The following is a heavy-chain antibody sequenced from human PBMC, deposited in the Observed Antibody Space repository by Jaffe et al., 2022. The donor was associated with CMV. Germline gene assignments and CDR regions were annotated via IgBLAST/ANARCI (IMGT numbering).Heavy chain of an antibody. J-gene: IGHJ4*02. CDR3: AKDGREGYSFD. V-gene: IGHV3-30*18. CDR1: GFSFSSYG. CDR2: ISTDGSNR. D-gene: IGHD5-18*01. Sequence: QVQLVESGGGVVQPGRSLRLSCATSGFSFSSYGMHWVRQAPGKGLEWVAVISTDGSNRYYGDSVKGRFTISRDNSKNTLYLQTNSLRAEDTAVYYCAKDGREGYSFDWGQGTLVIVSS.